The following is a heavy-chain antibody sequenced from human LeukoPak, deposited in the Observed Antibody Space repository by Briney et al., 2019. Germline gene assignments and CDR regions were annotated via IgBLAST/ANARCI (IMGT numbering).Heavy chain of an antibody. J-gene: IGHJ4*02. Sequence: SVKVSCKASGGTFSSYAISWVRQAPGQGLEWIGGIIPIFGTANYAQKFQGRVTITADESTSTAYMELSSLRSEDTAVYYCARGDGDYVFPDYWGQGTLVTVSS. D-gene: IGHD4-17*01. CDR1: GGTFSSYA. V-gene: IGHV1-69*01. CDR3: ARGDGDYVFPDY. CDR2: IIPIFGTA.